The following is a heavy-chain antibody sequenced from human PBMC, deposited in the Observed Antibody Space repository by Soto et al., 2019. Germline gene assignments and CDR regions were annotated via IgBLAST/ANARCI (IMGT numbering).Heavy chain of an antibody. CDR1: GFTFSSYG. CDR2: IWYDGSNK. Sequence: GGSLRLSCAASGFTFSSYGMHWVRQAPGKGLEWVAVIWYDGSNKYYADSVKGRFTISRDNSKNTLYLQMNSLRAEDTAVYYWAGNVYYNVSVYNYGGRGPRATVPS. D-gene: IGHD3-22*01. J-gene: IGHJ4*02. V-gene: IGHV3-33*01. CDR3: AGNVYYNVSVYNY.